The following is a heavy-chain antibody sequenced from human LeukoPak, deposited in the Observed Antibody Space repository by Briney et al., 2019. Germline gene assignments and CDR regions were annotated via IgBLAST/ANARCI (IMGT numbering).Heavy chain of an antibody. J-gene: IGHJ4*02. CDR3: ARRKGGSYYYDY. CDR2: IYHSGST. D-gene: IGHD1-26*01. CDR1: GGSISSRNW. Sequence: SGTLSLICAVSGGSISSRNWWSWVRQPPGKGLEWIGEIYHSGSTNYNPSLKSRVTISVDTSKNQFSLKLSSVTAADTAVYYCARRKGGSYYYDYWGQGTLVTVSS. V-gene: IGHV4-4*02.